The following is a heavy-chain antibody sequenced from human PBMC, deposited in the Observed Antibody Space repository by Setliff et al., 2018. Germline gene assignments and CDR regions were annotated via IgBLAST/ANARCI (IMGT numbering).Heavy chain of an antibody. J-gene: IGHJ5*02. CDR3: AVDHVTNIAESGYGYTRIDP. Sequence: PSETLSLTCTVSGGSITDENSWWAWIRQPAGKRPEWLGLIYIRGGTDYNPSLKSRVTISLDTSRNQSSLNLTSVTAADTAVYYCAVDHVTNIAESGYGYTRIDPWGQGIPVTVSS. V-gene: IGHV4-61*02. D-gene: IGHD6-19*01. CDR2: IYIRGGT. CDR1: GGSITDENSW.